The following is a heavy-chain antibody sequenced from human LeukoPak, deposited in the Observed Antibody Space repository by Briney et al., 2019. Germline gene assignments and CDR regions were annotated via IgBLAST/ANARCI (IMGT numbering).Heavy chain of an antibody. CDR2: INADSSTI. D-gene: IGHD3-22*01. CDR1: GFTFSTYN. J-gene: IGHJ4*02. Sequence: GGSLRLSCAASGFTFSTYNMNWVRQAPGKGLEWISYINADSSTIQYADSVRGRFTTSRDNAKSSLYLQMNSLRAEDTAVYYCVRDNSRGQSLGVIYWGQGSLVTVSS. CDR3: VRDNSRGQSLGVIY. V-gene: IGHV3-48*01.